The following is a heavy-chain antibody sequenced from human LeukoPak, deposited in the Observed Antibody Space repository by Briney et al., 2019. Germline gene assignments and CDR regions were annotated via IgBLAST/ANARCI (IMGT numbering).Heavy chain of an antibody. Sequence: GESLRISCKGSGYSFTSHWIGWVRQMPGKGLEWMGIIYPGDSDTRYSPSFQGQVTISADKFISTAYLQWSSLKASDTAMYYCARQAYYDILTGYHNVRFDPWGQGTLVTVSS. CDR1: GYSFTSHW. J-gene: IGHJ5*02. CDR2: IYPGDSDT. V-gene: IGHV5-51*01. CDR3: ARQAYYDILTGYHNVRFDP. D-gene: IGHD3-9*01.